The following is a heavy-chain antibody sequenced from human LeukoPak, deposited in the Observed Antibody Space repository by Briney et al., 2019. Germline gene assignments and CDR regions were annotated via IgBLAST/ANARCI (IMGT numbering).Heavy chain of an antibody. Sequence: ASVKVSCKASGYTFTGYYMHWVRQAPGQGLEWMGWINPNSGGTNYAQKFQGRVTMTRNTSISTAYMELSSLRSEDTAVYYCARPGRTARGYSYGSSKYYFDYWGQGTLVTVSS. CDR3: ARPGRTARGYSYGSSKYYFDY. D-gene: IGHD5-18*01. CDR2: INPNSGGT. CDR1: GYTFTGYY. J-gene: IGHJ4*02. V-gene: IGHV1-2*02.